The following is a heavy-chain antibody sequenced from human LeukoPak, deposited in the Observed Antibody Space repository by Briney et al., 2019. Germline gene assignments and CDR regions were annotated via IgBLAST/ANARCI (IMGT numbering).Heavy chain of an antibody. V-gene: IGHV1-46*01. D-gene: IGHD6-6*01. CDR2: INPSGGST. Sequence: ASVKVSCKASGYTFTSYYMHWVRQAPGQGLEWMGIINPSGGSTSYAQKFQGRVTMTRDTSTSTVYMELSSPRSEDTAVYYCAREPGRGIAARPEDYWGQGTLVTVSS. J-gene: IGHJ4*02. CDR3: AREPGRGIAARPEDY. CDR1: GYTFTSYY.